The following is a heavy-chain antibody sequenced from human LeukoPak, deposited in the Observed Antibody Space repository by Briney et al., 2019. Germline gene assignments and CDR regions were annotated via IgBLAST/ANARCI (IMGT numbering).Heavy chain of an antibody. CDR3: ALEMATIGFDY. D-gene: IGHD5-24*01. CDR2: IRDKANSYTT. CDR1: GFTFSDHY. Sequence: GGSLRLSCADSGFTFSDHYMDWVRQAPGKGLEWVGRIRDKANSYTTEYAASVKGRFTISRDDSKNSLYLQMNSLRTEDTAVYYCALEMATIGFDYWGQGTLVTVSS. V-gene: IGHV3-72*01. J-gene: IGHJ4*02.